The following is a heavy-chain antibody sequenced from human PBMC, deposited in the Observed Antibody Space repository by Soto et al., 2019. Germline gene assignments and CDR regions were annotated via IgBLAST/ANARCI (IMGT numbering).Heavy chain of an antibody. V-gene: IGHV3-73*02. Sequence: EVQLVESGGGLVQPGGSLKLSCAASGFTFSGSAMHWVRQASGKGLEWVGRIRSKANSYATAYAASVKGRFTISRDDSQHTAYLQMNSLKTEDTAVYYCCIAAAGTPDSYYGMDVLGQGTTVTVSS. J-gene: IGHJ6*02. CDR2: IRSKANSYAT. D-gene: IGHD6-13*01. CDR3: CIAAAGTPDSYYGMDV. CDR1: GFTFSGSA.